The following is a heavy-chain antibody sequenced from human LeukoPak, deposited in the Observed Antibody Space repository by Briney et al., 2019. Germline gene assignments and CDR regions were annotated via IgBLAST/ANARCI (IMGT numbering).Heavy chain of an antibody. D-gene: IGHD3-22*01. CDR1: GASISSSTYY. Sequence: SETLSLTCTVSGASISSSTYYWGWLRQPPGKGLEWIGYIYYSGSTNYNPSLKSRVTISVDTSKNQFSLRLSSVTAADTAVYYCARVTGYMIEDYFDYWGQGTLVTVSS. CDR3: ARVTGYMIEDYFDY. CDR2: IYYSGST. V-gene: IGHV4-61*05. J-gene: IGHJ4*02.